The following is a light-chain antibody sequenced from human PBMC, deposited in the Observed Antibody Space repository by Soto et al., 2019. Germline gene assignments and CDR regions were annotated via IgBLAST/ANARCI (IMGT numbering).Light chain of an antibody. V-gene: IGLV2-8*01. CDR1: SSDVGGHNY. J-gene: IGLJ2*01. CDR2: EVT. Sequence: QSALTQPPSASGSPGQSVTISCTGTSSDVGGHNYVSWYQRHPDKAPKLIIYEVTNRPSGVPDRFSGSKSGNTASLTVSGLQSEDEADYYCSSYAGNNNVLFGGGTKLTVL. CDR3: SSYAGNNNVL.